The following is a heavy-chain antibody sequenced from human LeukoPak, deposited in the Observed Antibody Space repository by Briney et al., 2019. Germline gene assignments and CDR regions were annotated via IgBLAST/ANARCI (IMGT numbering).Heavy chain of an antibody. V-gene: IGHV1-69*05. D-gene: IGHD6-19*01. CDR3: ARDRTLWAVAGTDHQGAFDI. Sequence: SVKVSCKASGGTFSSYAISWVRQAPGQGLEWMGRIIPIFGTANYAQKFQGRVTITTDESTSTAYMELSSLRSEDTAVYYCARDRTLWAVAGTDHQGAFDIWGQGTMVTVSS. CDR1: GGTFSSYA. J-gene: IGHJ3*02. CDR2: IIPIFGTA.